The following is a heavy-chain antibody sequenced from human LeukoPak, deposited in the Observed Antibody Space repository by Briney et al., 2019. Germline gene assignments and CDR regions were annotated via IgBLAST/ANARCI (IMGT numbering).Heavy chain of an antibody. Sequence: PGGSLRLSCAASGFTFSSYSMNWVRQAPGKGLEWISYITSSSSTIYYADSVKGRFTISRDNAKNSLYLQMKSLRDEDTAVYYCARGHYYDSSGYSNWGQGTLVTVSS. CDR1: GFTFSSYS. CDR3: ARGHYYDSSGYSN. D-gene: IGHD3-22*01. CDR2: ITSSSSTI. V-gene: IGHV3-48*02. J-gene: IGHJ4*02.